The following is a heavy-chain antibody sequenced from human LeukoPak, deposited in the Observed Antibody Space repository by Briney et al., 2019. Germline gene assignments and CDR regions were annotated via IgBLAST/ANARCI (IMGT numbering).Heavy chain of an antibody. Sequence: ASVKVSCKASGYTFTSYGISWVRQAPGQGLEWMGWISAYNGNTNYAQKLQGRVTMTTDTSTSTAYMELRSLRSDDTAVYYCARVYIAAAGSLGASYYYYYYMDVWGKGTTVTVSS. V-gene: IGHV1-18*01. CDR1: GYTFTSYG. CDR2: ISAYNGNT. J-gene: IGHJ6*03. D-gene: IGHD6-13*01. CDR3: ARVYIAAAGSLGASYYYYYYMDV.